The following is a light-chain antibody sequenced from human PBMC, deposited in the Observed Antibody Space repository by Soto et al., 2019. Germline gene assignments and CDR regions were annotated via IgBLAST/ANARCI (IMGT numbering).Light chain of an antibody. J-gene: IGLJ1*01. Sequence: QSALTEPACVSVSPGQSITISCSGTSSDVGSYDHVAWYQQFPGKTPKLMIYEVSNRPSGVSSRFSGSKSGNTASLTISGLQAEDEADYYCISYTGSSTSYVFGSGTKVTVL. CDR3: ISYTGSSTSYV. CDR2: EVS. CDR1: SSDVGSYDH. V-gene: IGLV2-14*01.